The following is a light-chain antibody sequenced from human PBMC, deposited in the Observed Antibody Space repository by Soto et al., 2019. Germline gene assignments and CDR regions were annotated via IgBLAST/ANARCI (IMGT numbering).Light chain of an antibody. CDR3: QQYDSLPLT. V-gene: IGKV1-33*01. Sequence: DIQRTQSPPSLSVSVGDRVTITCQSSQDISNYLHWFQQKPWKAPHLLIFDVSNLQTGVPSRFSAGGSGTDFALTISSLEPEEIATYYCQQYDSLPLTFGQGTRLEIK. J-gene: IGKJ5*01. CDR1: QDISNY. CDR2: DVS.